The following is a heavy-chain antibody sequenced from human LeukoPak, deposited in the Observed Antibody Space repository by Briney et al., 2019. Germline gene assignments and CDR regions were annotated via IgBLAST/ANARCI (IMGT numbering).Heavy chain of an antibody. J-gene: IGHJ5*02. CDR3: AKGMGTFDP. V-gene: IGHV3-23*01. Sequence: PGGSLRLSCAASGFTFYNHAISWVRQAPGKGLEWVSSISGRGSNRDYADSVHGRFTISRDNSNNTVYLQMRSLRAEDTAVYYCAKGMGTFDPWGQGTLVTVSS. CDR2: ISGRGSNR. CDR1: GFTFYNHA. D-gene: IGHD1-1*01.